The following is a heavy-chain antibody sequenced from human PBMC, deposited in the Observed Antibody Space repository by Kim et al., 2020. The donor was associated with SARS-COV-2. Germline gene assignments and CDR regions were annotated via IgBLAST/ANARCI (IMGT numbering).Heavy chain of an antibody. D-gene: IGHD2-2*01. CDR3: AREWGYCSSTSCSPGAFDI. J-gene: IGHJ3*02. Sequence: SRVTISVDTSKNQFSLKLSSVTAADTAVYYCAREWGYCSSTSCSPGAFDIWGQGTMVTVSS. V-gene: IGHV4-59*01.